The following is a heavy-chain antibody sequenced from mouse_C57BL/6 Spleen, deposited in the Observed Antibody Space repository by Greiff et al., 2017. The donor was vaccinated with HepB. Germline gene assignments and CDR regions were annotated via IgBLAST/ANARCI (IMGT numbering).Heavy chain of an antibody. J-gene: IGHJ2*01. CDR3: ASRYYGSLFDD. Sequence: VQLQQPGAELVKPGASVKLSCKASGYTFTSYWMHWVKQRPGQGLEWSGMIHPNSGSTNYNEKFKSKATLTVDTSSSTAYIQLSILTSEDSAVYYCASRYYGSLFDDWGKGTTLTVSS. CDR2: IHPNSGST. D-gene: IGHD1-1*01. CDR1: GYTFTSYW. V-gene: IGHV1-64*01.